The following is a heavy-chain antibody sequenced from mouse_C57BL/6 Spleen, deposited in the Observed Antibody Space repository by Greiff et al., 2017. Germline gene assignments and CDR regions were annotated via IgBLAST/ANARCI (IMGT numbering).Heavy chain of an antibody. CDR3: ARGRTTVVGEGFAY. CDR1: GYTFTDYN. Sequence: VQLQQSGPELVKPGASVKIPCKASGYTFTDYNMDWVKQSHGKSLEWIGDINPNNGGTNYNQKFKGKATLTVDKSSSTAYMELRSLTSEDTAVYYCARGRTTVVGEGFAYWGQGTLVTVSA. D-gene: IGHD1-1*01. J-gene: IGHJ3*01. V-gene: IGHV1-18*01. CDR2: INPNNGGT.